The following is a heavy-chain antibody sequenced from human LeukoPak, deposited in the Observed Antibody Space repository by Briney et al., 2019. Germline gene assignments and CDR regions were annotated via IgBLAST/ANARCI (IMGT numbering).Heavy chain of an antibody. D-gene: IGHD3-10*01. CDR1: GFTFSNHG. Sequence: GGSLRLSCAASGFTFSNHGMNWVRQAPGKGLEWLSGVSPPGGGTYYADSVKGRFTISRDDSKNTLSLQMNSLRVEDTAVYYCAKQELLWFGPTDYWGQGKLVTVSS. V-gene: IGHV3-23*01. CDR2: VSPPGGGT. CDR3: AKQELLWFGPTDY. J-gene: IGHJ4*02.